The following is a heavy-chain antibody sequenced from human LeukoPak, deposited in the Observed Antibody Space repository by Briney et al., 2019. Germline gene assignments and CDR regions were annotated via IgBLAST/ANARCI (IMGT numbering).Heavy chain of an antibody. CDR1: GGSISTYY. CDR3: ARDIVVVVAATGYNWFDP. Sequence: SETLSLTCTLSGGSISTYYWSWVRQPPGKGLEWIGYIYYTGSTDYNPSLKSRVTISVDTSKNQFSLKLSSVTAADTAVYYCARDIVVVVAATGYNWFDPWGQGTLVTVSS. D-gene: IGHD2-15*01. V-gene: IGHV4-59*12. CDR2: IYYTGST. J-gene: IGHJ5*02.